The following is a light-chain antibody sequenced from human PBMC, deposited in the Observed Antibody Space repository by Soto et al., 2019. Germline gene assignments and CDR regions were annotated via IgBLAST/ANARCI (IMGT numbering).Light chain of an antibody. CDR3: QQYNNWPYT. J-gene: IGKJ2*01. Sequence: EIVMTQSPATLSVSPGERATLSCRASQSVSRNLAWYQHKPAQAPRLLNYGASTRPTGIPARFSGSGSGTEFPLTISSLQSEDFAVYYWQQYNNWPYTFGQGTKLEIK. V-gene: IGKV3-15*01. CDR2: GAS. CDR1: QSVSRN.